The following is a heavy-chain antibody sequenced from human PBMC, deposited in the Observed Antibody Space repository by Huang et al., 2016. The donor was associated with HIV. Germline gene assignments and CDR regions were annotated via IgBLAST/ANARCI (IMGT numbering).Heavy chain of an antibody. CDR2: IIPLHDPT. CDR3: ARGVGNSNRGFDI. D-gene: IGHD5-18*01. Sequence: QVQLVQSGAEMKKSGSSVKVSCKASGGTVSSFSFTWVRQAPGHGLEWMGGIIPLHDPTDLAQQFRGRVTLTADESTNTAFMELSGLTSQDTAVYYCARGVGNSNRGFDIWGQGTLVTVS. CDR1: GGTVSSFS. J-gene: IGHJ4*02. V-gene: IGHV1-69*13.